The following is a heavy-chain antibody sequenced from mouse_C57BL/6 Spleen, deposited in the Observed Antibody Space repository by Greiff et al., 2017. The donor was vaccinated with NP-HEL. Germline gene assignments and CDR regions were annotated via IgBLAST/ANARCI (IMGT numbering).Heavy chain of an antibody. Sequence: VQLQQSGAELVRPGASVKLSCTASGFNIKDDYMHWVKQRPEQGLEWIGWIDPENGDTEYASKFQGKATITADTSSNTAYLQLSSLTSEDTAVYYCTTVPWYFDVWGTGTTATVSS. CDR2: IDPENGDT. J-gene: IGHJ1*03. CDR1: GFNIKDDY. V-gene: IGHV14-4*01. CDR3: TTVPWYFDV.